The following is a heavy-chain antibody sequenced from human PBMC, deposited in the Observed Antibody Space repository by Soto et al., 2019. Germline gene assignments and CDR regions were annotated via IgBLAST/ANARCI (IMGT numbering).Heavy chain of an antibody. V-gene: IGHV3-48*02. CDR3: VRDSNWSFDF. CDR2: ISASSSGI. J-gene: IGHJ4*02. CDR1: GFTFSSYS. Sequence: EVQLVESGGGLVQPGGSLRLSCVASGFTFSSYSMNWVRQAPGKGLEWISYISASSSGIYYADSVKGRFTISRDNAENSLYPQMNSLRDEDTAVYYCVRDSNWSFDFWGQGTLVTVSP. D-gene: IGHD1-1*01.